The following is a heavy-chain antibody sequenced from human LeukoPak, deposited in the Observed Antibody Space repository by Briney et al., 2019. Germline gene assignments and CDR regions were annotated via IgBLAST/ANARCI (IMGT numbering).Heavy chain of an antibody. V-gene: IGHV3-21*06. Sequence: GGSLRLSCAASGFTFRSYSMKWVRQAPGTGLEWVSSIRSSSSYIYDADSVKGRFTISRDNAKNLLYLQMNSLRAEDTAVYYCARYSDTGYSSSWYSTPFDYWGQGTLVTVSS. CDR3: ARYSDTGYSSSWYSTPFDY. D-gene: IGHD6-13*01. J-gene: IGHJ4*02. CDR1: GFTFRSYS. CDR2: IRSSSSYI.